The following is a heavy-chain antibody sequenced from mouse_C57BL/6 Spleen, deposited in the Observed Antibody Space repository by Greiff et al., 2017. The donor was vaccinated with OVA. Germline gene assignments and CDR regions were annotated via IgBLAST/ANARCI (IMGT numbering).Heavy chain of an antibody. CDR1: GYTFTSYW. V-gene: IGHV1-64*01. CDR3: VRAYGTTVERGLFAY. CDR2: IHPNSGST. D-gene: IGHD1-1*01. J-gene: IGHJ3*01. Sequence: VQLQQPGAELVKPGASVKLSCKASGYTFTSYWMHWVKQRPGQGLEWIGMIHPNSGSTNYNEKFKSKATLTVDKSSSTAYMQLSSLTSEDSAVYYGVRAYGTTVERGLFAYWGQGTLVTVSA.